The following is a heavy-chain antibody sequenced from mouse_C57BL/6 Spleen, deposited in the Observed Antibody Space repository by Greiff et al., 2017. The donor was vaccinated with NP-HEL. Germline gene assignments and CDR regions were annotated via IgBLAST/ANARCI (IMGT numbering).Heavy chain of an antibody. CDR3: ARSSFKFYYGSSDWYFDV. V-gene: IGHV1-72*01. Sequence: QVQLQQPGAELVKPGASVKLSCKASGYTFTSYWMHWVKQRPGRGLEWIGRIDPNSGGTKYNEKFKSKATLAVDKPSSTAYMQLSSLTSEDSAVYYCARSSFKFYYGSSDWYFDVWGTGTTVTVSS. D-gene: IGHD1-1*01. CDR1: GYTFTSYW. J-gene: IGHJ1*03. CDR2: IDPNSGGT.